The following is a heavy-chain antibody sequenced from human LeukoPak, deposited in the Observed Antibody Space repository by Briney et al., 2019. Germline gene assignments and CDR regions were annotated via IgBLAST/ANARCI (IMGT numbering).Heavy chain of an antibody. D-gene: IGHD6-19*01. Sequence: SETLSLTCAVYGGSFSGYYWRRIRQPPGKGLEWIGEINHSGSTNYNPSLKSRVTISVDTSKDQFSLKLSSVTAADTAVYYCARGGAIAVAGTAVFDYWGQGTLVTVSS. J-gene: IGHJ4*02. CDR2: INHSGST. CDR3: ARGGAIAVAGTAVFDY. V-gene: IGHV4-34*01. CDR1: GGSFSGYY.